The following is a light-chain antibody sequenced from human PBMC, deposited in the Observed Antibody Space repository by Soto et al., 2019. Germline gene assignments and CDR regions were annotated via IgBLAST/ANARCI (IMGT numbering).Light chain of an antibody. V-gene: IGKV3-15*01. CDR2: GAS. CDR3: QQYGTSPVT. CDR1: QAISSN. Sequence: EIVMTQSPATLSVSRGERATLSCRANQAISSNLAWYQQKPGQAPRLLIYGASTRATGIPDRFSGSGSGTEFTLTISRLEPEDFAVYYCQQYGTSPVTFAGGTKVDIK. J-gene: IGKJ4*01.